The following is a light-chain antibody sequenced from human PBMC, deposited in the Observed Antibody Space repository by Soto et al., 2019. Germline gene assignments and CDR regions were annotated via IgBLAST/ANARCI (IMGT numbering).Light chain of an antibody. J-gene: IGKJ2*01. Sequence: DIQMTQSPSSLSASVGDRVTITCRASQGVSAYLLWYQQRQGTAPKLRIYAAPNLLSGVPSRFGGSRSGTNFTLAITSLQPEAFATYYCQQSYKTPHTFGQGTKLETK. CDR1: QGVSAY. CDR3: QQSYKTPHT. V-gene: IGKV1-39*01. CDR2: AAP.